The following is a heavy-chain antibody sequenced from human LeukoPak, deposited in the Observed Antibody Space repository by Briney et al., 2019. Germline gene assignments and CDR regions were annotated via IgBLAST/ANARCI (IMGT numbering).Heavy chain of an antibody. CDR3: ARDSLGFRAFDI. D-gene: IGHD3-16*01. V-gene: IGHV1-2*02. J-gene: IGHJ3*02. Sequence: ASVKVSCKASGYTFPGYYMHWVRQAPGQGLEWMGWINPNSGGTNYAQKFQGRVTMTRDTSISTAYMELSRLRSDDTAVYYCARDSLGFRAFDIWGQGTMITVSS. CDR1: GYTFPGYY. CDR2: INPNSGGT.